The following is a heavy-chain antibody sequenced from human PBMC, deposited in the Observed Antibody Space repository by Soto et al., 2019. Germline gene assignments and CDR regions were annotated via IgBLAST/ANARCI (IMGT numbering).Heavy chain of an antibody. CDR1: GITFSSYG. J-gene: IGHJ3*02. CDR3: AKGLGWRVLGDAFDI. CDR2: ISYDGSNK. V-gene: IGHV3-30*18. D-gene: IGHD3-16*01. Sequence: QVQLVESGGGVVQPGTSLRLSCAASGITFSSYGMHWVRQAPGKGLEWVAVISYDGSNKYYVDSVKGRFTISRDNSKNTLYLQMKGLRAEDTAVYYCAKGLGWRVLGDAFDIWGQGTMVTVSS.